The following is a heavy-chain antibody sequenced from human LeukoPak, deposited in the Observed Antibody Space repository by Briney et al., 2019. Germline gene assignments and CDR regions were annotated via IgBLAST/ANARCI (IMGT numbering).Heavy chain of an antibody. V-gene: IGHV3-53*01. CDR3: ATPGGSGDYPYPTYFNY. D-gene: IGHD3-10*01. CDR2: FYSGGSA. CDR1: GFSFSNAW. Sequence: GGSLRLSCATSGFSFSNAWMNWVRQAPGKGLEWVSVFYSGGSAYYADSVKGRFTISRDLSTNTLFLQMISLGAEDTAVYYCATPGGSGDYPYPTYFNYWGQGTLITVSS. J-gene: IGHJ4*02.